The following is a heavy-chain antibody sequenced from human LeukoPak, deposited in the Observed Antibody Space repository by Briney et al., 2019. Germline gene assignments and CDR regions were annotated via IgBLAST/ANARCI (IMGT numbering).Heavy chain of an antibody. CDR1: GFTFSTYA. CDR2: ITRSGTDT. Sequence: GGSLRLSCEASGFTFSTYAMYWVRQAPGRGLGWVSGITRSGTDTYYADSVKGRFTTSRDNSKNTLYLQMNSLRAEDTSVYYCARALYDILTCYYNVWGFDYWGQGTLVTVSS. CDR3: ARALYDILTCYYNVWGFDY. J-gene: IGHJ4*02. V-gene: IGHV3-23*01. D-gene: IGHD3-9*01.